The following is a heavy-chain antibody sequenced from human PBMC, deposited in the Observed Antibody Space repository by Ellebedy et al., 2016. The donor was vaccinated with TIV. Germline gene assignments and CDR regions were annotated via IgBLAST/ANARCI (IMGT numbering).Heavy chain of an antibody. D-gene: IGHD4-17*01. Sequence: SVKVSXKASRGTFSSYAISWVRQAPGQGLEWMGGIIPIFGTANYAQKFQGRVTITADESTSTAYMELSSLRSEDTAVYYCARGSLAPYGDYVDWGQGTLVTVSS. V-gene: IGHV1-69*13. J-gene: IGHJ4*02. CDR1: RGTFSSYA. CDR2: IIPIFGTA. CDR3: ARGSLAPYGDYVD.